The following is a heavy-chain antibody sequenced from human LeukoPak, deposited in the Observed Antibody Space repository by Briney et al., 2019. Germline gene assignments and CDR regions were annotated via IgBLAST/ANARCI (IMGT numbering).Heavy chain of an antibody. CDR1: GGTFSSYA. CDR2: IIPILGIA. J-gene: IGHJ4*02. Sequence: SVKVSCKASGGTFSSYAISWVRQAPGQGLEWMGRIIPILGIANYAQKFQGRVTITADKSTTTAYMELSSLRSEDTAVYYCARDYCSSTSCYFADYWGQGTLVTVSS. D-gene: IGHD2-2*01. V-gene: IGHV1-69*04. CDR3: ARDYCSSTSCYFADY.